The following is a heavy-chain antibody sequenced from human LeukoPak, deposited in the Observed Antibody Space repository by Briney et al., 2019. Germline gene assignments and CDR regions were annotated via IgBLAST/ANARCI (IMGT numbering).Heavy chain of an antibody. CDR1: GGSMSNYH. Sequence: SETLSLSCTVSGGSMSNYHWTWIRHPPGEGLEWIGRIYTNGHTNYSPSLRSRVTMSVDTSKNQFSLKVRFVTAADTAVYFCARDHVVVGSTTSFFDYWGQGILVTVSS. CDR3: ARDHVVVGSTTSFFDY. D-gene: IGHD3-22*01. CDR2: IYTNGHT. V-gene: IGHV4-4*07. J-gene: IGHJ4*02.